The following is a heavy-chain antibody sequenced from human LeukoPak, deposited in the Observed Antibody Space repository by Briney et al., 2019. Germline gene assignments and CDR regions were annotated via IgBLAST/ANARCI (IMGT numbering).Heavy chain of an antibody. CDR1: GGSISSYY. Sequence: SETLSFTCTVSGGSISSYYWSGIRQPAGKGLEWIGRIYSTGSTKYSPSLESRPTMSLDTSKDQFSLKLTSVTAADTAVYYCARGVVVAGLRYYFDSWGQGSLVSVSS. CDR3: ARGVVVAGLRYYFDS. CDR2: IYSTGST. J-gene: IGHJ4*02. V-gene: IGHV4-4*07. D-gene: IGHD6-19*01.